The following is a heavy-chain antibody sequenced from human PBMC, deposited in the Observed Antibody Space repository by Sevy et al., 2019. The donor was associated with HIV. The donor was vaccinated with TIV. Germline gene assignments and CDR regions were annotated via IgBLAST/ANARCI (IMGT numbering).Heavy chain of an antibody. Sequence: GGSLRLSCAASGFTFSSYAMHWVRQAPGKGLEWVAVISYERSNKYYADSVKGRFTISRDNSKNTLYLQMNSLRAEDTAVYYCARTEEEDIVVVVAANYYYYGMDLWGQGTTVTVSS. CDR2: ISYERSNK. V-gene: IGHV3-30-3*01. J-gene: IGHJ6*02. CDR3: ARTEEEDIVVVVAANYYYYGMDL. D-gene: IGHD2-15*01. CDR1: GFTFSSYA.